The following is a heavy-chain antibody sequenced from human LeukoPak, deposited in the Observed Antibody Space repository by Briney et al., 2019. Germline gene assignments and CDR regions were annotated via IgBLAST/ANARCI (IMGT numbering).Heavy chain of an antibody. CDR2: INPNSGGT. CDR1: GYTFTGYY. J-gene: IGHJ4*02. V-gene: IGHV1-2*02. Sequence: ASVKVSCKASGYTFTGYYMHWVRQAPGQGLEWMGWINPNSGGTNYAQKFQGRVTMTRDTSISTAYMELRSLRSDDTAVYYCARDPGYSYGLRTRPMNYWGQGTLVTVSS. D-gene: IGHD5-18*01. CDR3: ARDPGYSYGLRTRPMNY.